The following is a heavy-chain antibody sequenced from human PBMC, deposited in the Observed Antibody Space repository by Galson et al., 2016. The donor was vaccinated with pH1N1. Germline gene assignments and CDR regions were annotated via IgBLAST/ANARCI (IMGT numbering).Heavy chain of an antibody. CDR1: GFSISNSGYF. CDR2: MYFTGDI. CDR3: ARDRCQWDIDC. Sequence: ETLSLTCTVSGFSISNSGYFWGWVRQTPGKGLEWLGSMYFTGDIHRNPSLKSRVTISADRSKNQYFLDLNSVTAADTAVYYCARDRCQWDIDCWGQGTLVTVSS. J-gene: IGHJ4*02. V-gene: IGHV4-39*07. D-gene: IGHD1-26*01.